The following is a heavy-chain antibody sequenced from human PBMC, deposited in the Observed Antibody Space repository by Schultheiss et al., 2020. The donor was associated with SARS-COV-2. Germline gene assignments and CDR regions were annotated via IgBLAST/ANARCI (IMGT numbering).Heavy chain of an antibody. CDR3: ARESDCSSTSCYLGFGNYYGMDV. CDR1: GFTFSSYS. CDR2: ISSSSSYI. Sequence: GGSLRLSCAASGFTFSSYSMNWVRQAPGKGLEWVSSISSSSSYIYYADSVKGRFTISRDNAKNSLYLQMNSLRAEDTAVYYCARESDCSSTSCYLGFGNYYGMDVWGQGTTVTVSS. D-gene: IGHD2-2*01. J-gene: IGHJ6*02. V-gene: IGHV3-21*01.